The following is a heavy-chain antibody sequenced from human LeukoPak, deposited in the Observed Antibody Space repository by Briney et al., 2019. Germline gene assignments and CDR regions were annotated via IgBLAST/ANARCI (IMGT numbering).Heavy chain of an antibody. Sequence: ASVKVSCKASGYTFTGYYMHWVRQAPGQGLEWMGWINPNSGGTNYAQKFQGRVTMTRDTSIGTAYMELSRLRSDDTAVYDCASQRTMIVVSGTFDIWGQGTMVTVSS. V-gene: IGHV1-2*02. CDR3: ASQRTMIVVSGTFDI. CDR2: INPNSGGT. D-gene: IGHD3-22*01. CDR1: GYTFTGYY. J-gene: IGHJ3*02.